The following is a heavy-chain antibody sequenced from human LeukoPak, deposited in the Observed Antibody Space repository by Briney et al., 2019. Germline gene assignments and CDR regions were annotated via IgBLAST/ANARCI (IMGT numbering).Heavy chain of an antibody. CDR3: ARRYCSSASCLFDY. D-gene: IGHD2-2*01. V-gene: IGHV3-48*03. Sequence: GGSLRLSCAASGFTFNTYEMSWVRQAPGKGLEWVSCFSSSGTTMYHADSVKGRFTISRDNAKNSLYLQMNSLRAEDTAVYYCARRYCSSASCLFDYWGQGTLVTVSS. CDR1: GFTFNTYE. CDR2: FSSSGTTM. J-gene: IGHJ4*02.